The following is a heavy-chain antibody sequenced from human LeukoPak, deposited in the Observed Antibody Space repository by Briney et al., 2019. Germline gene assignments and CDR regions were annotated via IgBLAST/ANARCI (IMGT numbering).Heavy chain of an antibody. V-gene: IGHV1-2*02. Sequence: GASVKVSCKASGYTFTGYYIHWVRQAPGQGLEWMGWINPNSGGTDYAQKFQGRVTLTRDTSISTAYMELSRLRSDDTAVYYGARVQYYYGSGSEIDPWGQGTLVTVSS. CDR1: GYTFTGYY. J-gene: IGHJ5*02. CDR3: ARVQYYYGSGSEIDP. D-gene: IGHD3-10*01. CDR2: INPNSGGT.